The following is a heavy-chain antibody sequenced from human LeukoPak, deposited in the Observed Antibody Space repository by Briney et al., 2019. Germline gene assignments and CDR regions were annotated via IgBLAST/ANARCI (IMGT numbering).Heavy chain of an antibody. CDR1: GGSISSYF. Sequence: SETLSLTCTVSGGSISSYFWSWIRQPPGKGLEWIGCINYSGSTNYNPSLKSRVTISVDMSNNQFSLKLNSVTAADTAVYYCARHIQVHAYNYGAVDYWGQGTLVTVSS. D-gene: IGHD5-18*01. V-gene: IGHV4-59*08. J-gene: IGHJ4*02. CDR3: ARHIQVHAYNYGAVDY. CDR2: INYSGST.